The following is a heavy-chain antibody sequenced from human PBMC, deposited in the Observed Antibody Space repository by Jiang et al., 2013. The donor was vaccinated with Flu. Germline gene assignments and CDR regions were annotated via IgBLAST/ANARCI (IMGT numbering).Heavy chain of an antibody. CDR1: GFSLSTSGMC. D-gene: IGHD5-12*01. J-gene: IGHJ6*04. CDR2: IDWDDDK. CDR3: ARITGGYSGYDPNYYYYGMDV. V-gene: IGHV2-70*11. Sequence: KPTQTLTLTYTFSGFSLSTSGMCVSWIRQPPGKALEWLARIDWDDDKYYSTSLKTRLTISKDTSKNQVVLTMTNMDPVDTATYYCARITGGYSGYDPNYYYYGMDVWGKGTTVTVSS.